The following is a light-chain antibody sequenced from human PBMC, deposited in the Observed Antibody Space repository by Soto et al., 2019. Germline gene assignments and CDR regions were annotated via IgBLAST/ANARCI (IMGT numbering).Light chain of an antibody. J-gene: IGKJ3*01. V-gene: IGKV3-15*01. Sequence: EIVMTQSPATLSVSPGGRATLSCRASQSVSSTLAWYQQKPGQAPRLLIYGASTRATGFPARFSGSGSGTEFTLTFSRLEPEDFAVYYCKQYGDSPATFGPGTKVDIK. CDR1: QSVSST. CDR3: KQYGDSPAT. CDR2: GAS.